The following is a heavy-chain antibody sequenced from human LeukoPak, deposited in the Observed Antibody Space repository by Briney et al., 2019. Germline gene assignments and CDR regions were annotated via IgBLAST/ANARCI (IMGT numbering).Heavy chain of an antibody. J-gene: IGHJ4*02. D-gene: IGHD6-19*01. CDR3: AKDLAVAGRPGYFDY. Sequence: PGGSLRLSCAASGFTFSSYGMSWVRQAPGKGLEWVSGISGSGGSTYYADSVKGRFTISRDNSKNTLYLQMNSLRAEDTAVYYCAKDLAVAGRPGYFDYWGQGTLVTVSS. V-gene: IGHV3-23*01. CDR2: ISGSGGST. CDR1: GFTFSSYG.